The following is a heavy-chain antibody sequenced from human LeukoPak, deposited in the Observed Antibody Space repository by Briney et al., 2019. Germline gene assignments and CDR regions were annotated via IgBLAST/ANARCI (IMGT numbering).Heavy chain of an antibody. CDR3: ARALKGNYYSGSGTYRWFAP. CDR2: IIPIFGTA. D-gene: IGHD3-10*01. J-gene: IGHJ5*02. Sequence: SVKVSCKASGGTFSSYAISWVRQAPGQGLEWMGGIIPIFGTANYAQKFQGRVTITTDESTSTAYMELSSLRSEDTAVYYCARALKGNYYSGSGTYRWFAPWGQGTLVTVSS. V-gene: IGHV1-69*05. CDR1: GGTFSSYA.